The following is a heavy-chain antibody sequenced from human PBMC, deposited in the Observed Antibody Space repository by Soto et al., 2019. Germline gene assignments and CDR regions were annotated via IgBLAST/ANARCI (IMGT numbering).Heavy chain of an antibody. CDR3: ARVRCSGGDCFYDY. V-gene: IGHV3-7*03. CDR1: GFTSRRYW. J-gene: IGHJ4*02. CDR2: INQGGSVE. D-gene: IGHD2-21*02. Sequence: VQLVESGGGLVQPGGSLRLSCGASGFTSRRYWMSWVRQAPGKGLEWVANINQGGSVEYYLDSVRGRFTISRDNTKNSLYLQMNSLRVDDTAMYFCARVRCSGGDCFYDYWGQGTLVTVSS.